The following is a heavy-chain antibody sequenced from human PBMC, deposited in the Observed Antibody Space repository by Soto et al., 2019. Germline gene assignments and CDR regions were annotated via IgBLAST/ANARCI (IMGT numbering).Heavy chain of an antibody. V-gene: IGHV3-48*03. Sequence: PGGSLRLSCAASGFTFSSYEMNWVRQAPGKGLEWVSYISSSGSTIYYADSVKGRFTISRDNAKNSLYLQMNSLRAEDTAVYYCGRDLGGGVGLAAPVLAYYYYGMDVWGQGTTVTVSS. D-gene: IGHD6-6*01. CDR3: GRDLGGGVGLAAPVLAYYYYGMDV. CDR1: GFTFSSYE. J-gene: IGHJ6*02. CDR2: ISSSGSTI.